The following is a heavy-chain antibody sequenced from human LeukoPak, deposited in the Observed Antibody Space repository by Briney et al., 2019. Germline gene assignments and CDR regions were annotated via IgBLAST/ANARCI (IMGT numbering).Heavy chain of an antibody. V-gene: IGHV3-23*01. D-gene: IGHD5-18*01. CDR2: ISGSGGST. Sequence: GGSLRLSCAASGFTFSSYAMSWVRQAPGKGLEWVSAISGSGGSTYYADSVKGRFTISRDNAKNSLYLQMNSLRAEDTAVYYCARGPRDTAIIDYWGQGTLVTVSS. CDR1: GFTFSSYA. J-gene: IGHJ4*02. CDR3: ARGPRDTAIIDY.